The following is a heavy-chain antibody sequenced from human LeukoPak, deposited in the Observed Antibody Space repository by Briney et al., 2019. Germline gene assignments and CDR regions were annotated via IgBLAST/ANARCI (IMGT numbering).Heavy chain of an antibody. J-gene: IGHJ2*01. V-gene: IGHV4-31*03. CDR2: IYYSGST. Sequence: SQTLSLTCTVSGDSISSGIYYWSWIRQHPGKGLEWIGYIYYSGSTYYNPSLKSRVTISLDTSKNQFSLKLTSVTAADTAVYYCARGTVTTTYWYFDLWGRGTLVTVSS. CDR1: GDSISSGIYY. CDR3: ARGTVTTTYWYFDL. D-gene: IGHD4-17*01.